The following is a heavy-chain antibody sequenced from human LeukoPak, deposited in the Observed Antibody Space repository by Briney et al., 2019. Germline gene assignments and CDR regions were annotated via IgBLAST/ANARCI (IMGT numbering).Heavy chain of an antibody. CDR1: GGSISSYY. CDR2: IYYSGST. CDR3: ARGRRWLQFHYFDY. J-gene: IGHJ4*02. Sequence: SETLSLTCTVSGGSISSYYWSWIRQPPGKGLEWIGYIYYSGSTNYNPSLKSRVTISVDTSKNQFSLKLSSVTAADTAVYYCARGRRWLQFHYFDYWGQGTLVTVSS. D-gene: IGHD5-24*01. V-gene: IGHV4-59*01.